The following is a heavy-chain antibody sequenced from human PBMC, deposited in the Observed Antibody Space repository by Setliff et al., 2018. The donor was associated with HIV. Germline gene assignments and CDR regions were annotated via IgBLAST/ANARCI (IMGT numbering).Heavy chain of an antibody. CDR2: FDPQDGET. CDR1: GYTPTEVS. Sequence: ASVKVSCKVSGYTPTEVSMHWVRQAPKKGLEWMGYFDPQDGETVHAQKFQGRVTLTEDTSTDTAYMELSGLRSDDTAVYYCARDVPTYCSSINCYDTMNQNWFDPWGQGTLVTVSS. V-gene: IGHV1-24*01. CDR3: ARDVPTYCSSINCYDTMNQNWFDP. D-gene: IGHD2-2*01. J-gene: IGHJ5*02.